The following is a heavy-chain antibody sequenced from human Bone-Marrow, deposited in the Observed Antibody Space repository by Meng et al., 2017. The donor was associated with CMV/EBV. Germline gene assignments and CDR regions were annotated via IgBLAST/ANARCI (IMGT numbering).Heavy chain of an antibody. CDR1: GFTFSSYS. Sequence: GGSLRLSCAASGFTFSSYSMNWVRQAPGKGLEWVSYISSSSSTIYYADSVKGRFTISRDNAKNSLYLQMNSLRAEDTAVYYCARGSTSSPPLIDYWGQGTLVTVSS. D-gene: IGHD2-2*01. CDR3: ARGSTSSPPLIDY. CDR2: ISSSSSTI. J-gene: IGHJ4*02. V-gene: IGHV3-48*04.